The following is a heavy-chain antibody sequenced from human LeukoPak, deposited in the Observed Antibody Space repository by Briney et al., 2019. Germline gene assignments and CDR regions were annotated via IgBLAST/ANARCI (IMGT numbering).Heavy chain of an antibody. CDR1: GFTFTSSA. D-gene: IGHD4/OR15-4a*01. J-gene: IGHJ4*02. CDR2: IVVGSGNT. V-gene: IGHV1-58*02. CDR3: ARRAGAYSHPYDY. Sequence: SVKVSCKASGFTFTSSAMQWVRQARGQRLEWIGWIVVGSGNTNYAQKFQERVTITRDMSTSTTYMELSSLRSEDTAVYYCARRAGAYSHPYDYWGQGTLVTVSS.